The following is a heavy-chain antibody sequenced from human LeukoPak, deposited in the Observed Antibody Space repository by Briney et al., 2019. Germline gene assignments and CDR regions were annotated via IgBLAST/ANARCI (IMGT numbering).Heavy chain of an antibody. D-gene: IGHD3-22*01. CDR1: GFTFSSYA. V-gene: IGHV3-23*01. Sequence: GGSLRLSCAASGFTFSSYAMSWVRQAPGKGLEWVSAISGSGGSTYYADSVKGRFTISRDNSKNTLYLQMNSLRAGDTAVYYCARGDSMYDSSGPLDYWGQGTLVTVSS. J-gene: IGHJ4*02. CDR3: ARGDSMYDSSGPLDY. CDR2: ISGSGGST.